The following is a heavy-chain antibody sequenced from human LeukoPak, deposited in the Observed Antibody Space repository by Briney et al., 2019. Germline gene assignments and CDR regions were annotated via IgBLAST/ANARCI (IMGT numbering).Heavy chain of an antibody. Sequence: GGSLRLSCEVSGLIVSNSYMSWVRQAPGKGLEWLSVLYSGGPRYYADSVKGRFTISRDNSKNTLYLQMNSLRAEDTAIYYCAKNGDRGAYCSGGSCYPYYYYIDVWGKGTTVTISS. CDR2: LYSGGPR. D-gene: IGHD2-15*01. CDR1: GLIVSNSY. J-gene: IGHJ6*03. CDR3: AKNGDRGAYCSGGSCYPYYYYIDV. V-gene: IGHV3-53*01.